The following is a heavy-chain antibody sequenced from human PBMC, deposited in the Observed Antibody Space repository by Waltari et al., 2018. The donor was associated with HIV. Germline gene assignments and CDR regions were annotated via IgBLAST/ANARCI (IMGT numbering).Heavy chain of an antibody. V-gene: IGHV4-61*01. CDR2: IYYSGTT. Sequence: QVQLQESGPGLVKPSETLSLTCTVSGGSVSSGSYYWSWIRQPPGKGLEWIGYIYYSGTTNYNPSLKRRVTISVDTAKNQFSLKLSSVTAADTAVYYCARVNGNTIFGVAKTYYYYGMDVWGQGTTVTVSS. J-gene: IGHJ6*02. CDR1: GGSVSSGSYY. CDR3: ARVNGNTIFGVAKTYYYYGMDV. D-gene: IGHD3-3*01.